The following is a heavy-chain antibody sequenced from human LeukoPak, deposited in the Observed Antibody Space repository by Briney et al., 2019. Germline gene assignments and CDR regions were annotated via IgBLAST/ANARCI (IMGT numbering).Heavy chain of an antibody. CDR3: ARLGSYHDF. Sequence: SHTLAVTYTVAVRSIISHYSSSIRQPPGNGLEWIGYIYYSGSTNYNPSLKSRVTISVDTSKNQFSLKLSSVTAADTAVYFCARLGSYHDFWGQGALVTVSS. V-gene: IGHV4-59*08. CDR2: IYYSGST. D-gene: IGHD1-26*01. J-gene: IGHJ4*02. CDR1: VRSIISHY.